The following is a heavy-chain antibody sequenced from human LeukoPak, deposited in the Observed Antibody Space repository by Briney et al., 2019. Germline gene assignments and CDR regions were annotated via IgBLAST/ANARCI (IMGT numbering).Heavy chain of an antibody. CDR3: ARAGGSYCTNGVCSTDYFDY. Sequence: ASVKVSCKASGYTFTGYYMHWVRQAPGQGLEWMGWINPNSGGTNYAQKVQGRVTMTRDTSISTAYMELSRLRSDDTAVYYCARAGGSYCTNGVCSTDYFDYWGQGTLVTVSS. D-gene: IGHD2-8*01. V-gene: IGHV1-2*02. CDR2: INPNSGGT. CDR1: GYTFTGYY. J-gene: IGHJ4*02.